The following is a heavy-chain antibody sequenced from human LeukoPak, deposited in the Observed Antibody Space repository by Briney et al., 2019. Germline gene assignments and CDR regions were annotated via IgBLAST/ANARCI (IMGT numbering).Heavy chain of an antibody. J-gene: IGHJ4*02. CDR2: ISSSSSYI. D-gene: IGHD6-13*01. Sequence: GGSLRLSCAASGFTFSSYSMNWVRQAPGKGLEWVSSISSSSSYIYYTDSVKGRFTISRDNAKNSLYLQMNSLRAEDTAVYYCAREGAAGYVNYWGQGTLVTVSS. CDR3: AREGAAGYVNY. CDR1: GFTFSSYS. V-gene: IGHV3-21*01.